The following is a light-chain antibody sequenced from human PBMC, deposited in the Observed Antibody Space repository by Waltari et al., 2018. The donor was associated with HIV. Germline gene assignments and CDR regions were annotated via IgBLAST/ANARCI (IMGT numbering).Light chain of an antibody. Sequence: QSVLTQPPSASGPPGQRVTISCSGTSSNIGSNYIYWYQQLPGTAPKLLIYRNNQRPSGVPDRFSGSKPGTSASLAISGLRSEDEADYSCAAWDDSLSGWVFGGGTKLTVL. CDR3: AAWDDSLSGWV. J-gene: IGLJ3*02. CDR1: SSNIGSNY. V-gene: IGLV1-47*01. CDR2: RNN.